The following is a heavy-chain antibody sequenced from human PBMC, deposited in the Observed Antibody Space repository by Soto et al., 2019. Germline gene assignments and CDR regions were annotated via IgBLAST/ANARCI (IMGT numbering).Heavy chain of an antibody. CDR3: ARHFSVDYFDY. CDR2: IYYSGTT. Sequence: QLPLQESGPGLVKPSETLSLTCTVSGDSITSNRYFWAWIRQPPGKGLEWIGSIYYSGTTYYNPSLKSRVTISVDRSKNQFSLKLSSVTAADTAVYYCARHFSVDYFDYWGQGALVTVSS. V-gene: IGHV4-39*01. J-gene: IGHJ4*02. CDR1: GDSITSNRYF.